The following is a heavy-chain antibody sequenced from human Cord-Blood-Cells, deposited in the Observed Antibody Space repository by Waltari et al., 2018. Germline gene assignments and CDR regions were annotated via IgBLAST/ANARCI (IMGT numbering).Heavy chain of an antibody. J-gene: IGHJ4*02. CDR2: ISYDGSNK. CDR1: GFTFSSYG. Sequence: QVQLVESGGGVVQPGRSLRLSCAAPGFTFSSYGMHWVSPAPGKGLEWVAVISYDGSNKYYADSVKGRFTISRDNSKNTLYLQMNSLRAEDTAVYYCAKGITMIVVVTPFDYWGQGTLVTVSS. V-gene: IGHV3-30*18. D-gene: IGHD3-22*01. CDR3: AKGITMIVVVTPFDY.